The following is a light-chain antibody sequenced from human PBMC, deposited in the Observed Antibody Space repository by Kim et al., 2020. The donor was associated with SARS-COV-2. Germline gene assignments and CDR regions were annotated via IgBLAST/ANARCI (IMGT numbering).Light chain of an antibody. V-gene: IGKV1-5*03. CDR1: QIINTY. CDR3: QHYIRFPYT. CDR2: QAS. Sequence: SASVGDRVTSTCRASQIINTYLAWYQQKPGKAPDLLIYQASSLRIGVPSRFSGSGSGTEFTLTINSLQPDDFATYYCQHYIRFPYTFGQGTKLEIK. J-gene: IGKJ2*01.